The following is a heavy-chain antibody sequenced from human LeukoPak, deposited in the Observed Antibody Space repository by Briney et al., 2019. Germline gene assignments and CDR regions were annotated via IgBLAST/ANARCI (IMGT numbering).Heavy chain of an antibody. V-gene: IGHV1-69*01. CDR3: ARDHSGTGTIVARFDY. CDR2: IIPIFGTA. Sequence: SSVKVSCKASGGTFSSYAISWVRQAPGQGLEWMGGIIPIFGTANYAQKFQGRVTITADESTSTAYMELSSLRSEDTAVYYCARDHSGTGTIVARFDYWGQGTLVTVSS. D-gene: IGHD1-7*01. J-gene: IGHJ4*02. CDR1: GGTFSSYA.